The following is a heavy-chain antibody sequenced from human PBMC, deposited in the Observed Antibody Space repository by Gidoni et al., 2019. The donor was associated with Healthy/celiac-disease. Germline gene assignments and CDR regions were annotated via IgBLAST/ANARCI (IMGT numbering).Heavy chain of an antibody. CDR2: IYYSGST. J-gene: IGHJ6*02. CDR1: GGSISSSSYY. V-gene: IGHV4-39*01. D-gene: IGHD4-4*01. Sequence: QLQLQESGPGLVKPSETRSRTCTVSGGSISSSSYYWGWIRQPPGKGLEWIGSIYYSGSTYYNPSLKSRVTISVDTSKNQFSLKLSSVTAADTAVYYCARRRVGSNYYHVWGQGTTVTVSS. CDR3: ARRRVGSNYYHV.